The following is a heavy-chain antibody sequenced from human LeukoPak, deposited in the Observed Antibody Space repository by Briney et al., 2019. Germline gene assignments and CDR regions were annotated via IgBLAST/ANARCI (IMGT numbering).Heavy chain of an antibody. V-gene: IGHV3-11*04. D-gene: IGHD2-2*01. CDR1: EFTFTDYY. J-gene: IGHJ5*02. Sequence: SGGSLRLSCVASEFTFTDYYMTWIRQAPGKGLEWVSSISSSGSNIYYADSVKGRFTISRDNAKNSLSLQMNSLRAEDTAVYYCARGAYCRTISCYGVHNWFDPWGQGTLVTVSS. CDR3: ARGAYCRTISCYGVHNWFDP. CDR2: ISSSGSNI.